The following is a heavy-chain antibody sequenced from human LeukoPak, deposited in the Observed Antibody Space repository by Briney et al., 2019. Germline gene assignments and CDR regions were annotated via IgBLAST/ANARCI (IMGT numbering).Heavy chain of an antibody. V-gene: IGHV3-30*18. CDR1: GFTFSSYG. D-gene: IGHD4-23*01. CDR3: AKDPVGFKGYFQH. CDR2: ISYDGSNK. J-gene: IGHJ1*01. Sequence: PGGSLRLSCAASGFTFSSYGMHWVRQAPGKGLEWVAVISYDGSNKYYADSVKGRFTISRDNSKNTLYLQMNSLRAEDTAVYYCAKDPVGFKGYFQHWGQGTLVTVSS.